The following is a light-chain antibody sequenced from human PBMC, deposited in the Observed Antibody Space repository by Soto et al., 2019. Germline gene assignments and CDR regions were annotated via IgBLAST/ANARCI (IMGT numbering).Light chain of an antibody. J-gene: IGLJ1*01. CDR2: GNY. CDR3: SEWDTSLNAYV. CDR1: SSNIGSKT. Sequence: QSVLTQPPSASGTPGQRVTISCSGSSSNIGSKTVNWYQQLPATAAQILIYGNYQRPSGVPDRSSGSNSSTSAPLAIRGLQSEDEADYYCSEWDTSLNAYVFGTGTKLTVL. V-gene: IGLV1-44*01.